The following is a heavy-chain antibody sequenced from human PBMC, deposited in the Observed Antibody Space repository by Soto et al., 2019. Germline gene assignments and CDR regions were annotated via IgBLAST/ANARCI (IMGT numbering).Heavy chain of an antibody. D-gene: IGHD1-7*01. V-gene: IGHV5-51*01. CDR1: GYSFTTYW. CDR3: AIHNGTTTGMDV. CDR2: IYPGDSDT. J-gene: IGHJ6*02. Sequence: ESPKNSFQGSGYSFTTYWIAWVRQMPGKGLEWMGIIYPGDSDTRYSPSFQGQVTMSADKSISTAYLQWSSLKASDTAIYYCAIHNGTTTGMDVWGQGTTVSVYS.